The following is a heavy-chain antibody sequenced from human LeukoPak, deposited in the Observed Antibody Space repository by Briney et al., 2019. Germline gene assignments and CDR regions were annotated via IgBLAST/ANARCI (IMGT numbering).Heavy chain of an antibody. CDR3: ARTTSLTASGYDY. J-gene: IGHJ4*02. CDR2: MNPYSGDR. CDR1: AYTFTTYH. D-gene: IGHD4-17*01. V-gene: IGHV1-8*03. Sequence: ASVTVSFTSSAYTFTTYHINWVRQAPGQGLEWLGWMNPYSGDRGYAQKFQGRLSITSDTSISTAYMELSSLRSDDTAVYFCARTTSLTASGYDYWGQGTLVTVSS.